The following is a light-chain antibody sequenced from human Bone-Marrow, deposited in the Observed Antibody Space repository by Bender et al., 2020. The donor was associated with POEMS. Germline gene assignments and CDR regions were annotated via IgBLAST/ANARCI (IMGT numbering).Light chain of an antibody. V-gene: IGLV2-8*01. CDR2: GVD. CDR3: SSYVDESNCV. J-gene: IGLJ1*01. CDR1: SSDIGSYNY. Sequence: QSALNQPPSASGSPGQSVTISCSGSSSDIGSYNYVSWYQQRPGKAPQLIIFGVDQRPSGVPARFSGSKSGNTASLTVSGLRPEDEGDYFCSSYVDESNCVFGSGTTVTVL.